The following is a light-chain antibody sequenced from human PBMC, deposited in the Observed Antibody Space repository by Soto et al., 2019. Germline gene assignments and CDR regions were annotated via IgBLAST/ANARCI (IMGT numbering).Light chain of an antibody. Sequence: EIVLTQSPATLSLSPGEGATLSCRASQSAGSYLAWYQQKPGQAPRLLIYDTSNRATGIPARFSGSGSGTDFTLTISSLEPEDFAVYYCQLRSDSLTFGGGTKVEIK. CDR1: QSAGSY. CDR3: QLRSDSLT. V-gene: IGKV3-11*01. CDR2: DTS. J-gene: IGKJ4*01.